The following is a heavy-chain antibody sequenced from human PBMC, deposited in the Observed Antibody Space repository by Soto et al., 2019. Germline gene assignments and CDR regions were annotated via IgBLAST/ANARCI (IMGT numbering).Heavy chain of an antibody. J-gene: IGHJ5*02. V-gene: IGHV1-58*01. CDR3: ATEKELHSVWFDP. Sequence: SVKVSCKASGFTFTSSAVQWVRQARGQRLEWIGWIVVGSGNTNYAQKFQERVTMTRDMSTSTAYMELSSLRSEDTAVYYCATEKELHSVWFDPWGQGTLVTVSS. CDR1: GFTFTSSA. D-gene: IGHD1-26*01. CDR2: IVVGSGNT.